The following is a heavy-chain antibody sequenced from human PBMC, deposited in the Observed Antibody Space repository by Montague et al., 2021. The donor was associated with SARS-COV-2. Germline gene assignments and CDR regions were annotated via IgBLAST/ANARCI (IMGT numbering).Heavy chain of an antibody. J-gene: IGHJ6*02. D-gene: IGHD3-22*01. CDR3: ARVIRIPMIIVIHGYGMDV. CDR1: GGSISSSSSY. Sequence: SETLSLTCTVSGGSISSSSSYWGWIRQPPGKGLEWIGSIYYSGSTYYXPSLKSRVTISVDTSKNQFSLKLNSVTAADTAVYYCARVIRIPMIIVIHGYGMDVWGQGTTVTVSS. V-gene: IGHV4-39*07. CDR2: IYYSGST.